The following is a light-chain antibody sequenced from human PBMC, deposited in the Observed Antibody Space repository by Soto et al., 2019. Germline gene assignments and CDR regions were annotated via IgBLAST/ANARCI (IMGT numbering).Light chain of an antibody. CDR2: EFS. Sequence: QCALTQAPSGSGSPGQSVTISCTGTSSDIGAYNYVSWYQQHPGKAPKLMIYEFSKRPSGVPDRFSGSKSGNTASLTVSGLQAEDESDYYCSSYAGSNTWVFGGGTKLTVL. CDR1: SSDIGAYNY. CDR3: SSYAGSNTWV. V-gene: IGLV2-8*01. J-gene: IGLJ3*02.